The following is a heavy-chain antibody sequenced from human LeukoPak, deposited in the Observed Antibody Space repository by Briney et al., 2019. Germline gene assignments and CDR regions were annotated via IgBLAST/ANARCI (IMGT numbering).Heavy chain of an antibody. V-gene: IGHV4-34*01. J-gene: IGHJ6*03. Sequence: PSETLSLTCAVYGGSFSGYYWSWIRQPPGKGLEWIGEINHSGGTNYNPSLKSRVTISVDTSKNQFSLKLSSVTAADTAVYYCARASYCSSTSCYYYYYYYMDVWGKGTTVTVSS. CDR1: GGSFSGYY. CDR3: ARASYCSSTSCYYYYYYYMDV. D-gene: IGHD2-2*01. CDR2: INHSGGT.